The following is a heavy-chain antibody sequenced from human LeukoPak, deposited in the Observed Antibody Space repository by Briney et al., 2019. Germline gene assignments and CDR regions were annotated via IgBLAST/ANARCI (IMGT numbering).Heavy chain of an antibody. CDR3: ARSRARDAFDI. J-gene: IGHJ3*02. V-gene: IGHV4-59*01. CDR2: IYYSGST. D-gene: IGHD6-6*01. CDR1: GGSISIYY. Sequence: KPSETLSLTCTVSGGSISIYYWSWIRQPPGKGLEWIGYIYYSGSTNYNPSLKSRVTISVDTSKNQFSLKLSPVTAADTAVYYCARSRARDAFDIWGQGTMVTVSS.